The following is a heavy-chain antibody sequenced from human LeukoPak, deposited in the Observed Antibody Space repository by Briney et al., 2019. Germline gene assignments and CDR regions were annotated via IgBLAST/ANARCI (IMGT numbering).Heavy chain of an antibody. Sequence: GGSLRLSCAASVFTFSSYGMHWVRPAPGKGLWWVSFIWYDGSNKYYADSVWGRFTISRDNSKNTLYLQMNSLRAEDTAVYYCAKDPNFWSALQEGYFDYWGQGTLVTVSS. V-gene: IGHV3-30*02. CDR3: AKDPNFWSALQEGYFDY. CDR1: VFTFSSYG. D-gene: IGHD3-3*01. CDR2: IWYDGSNK. J-gene: IGHJ4*02.